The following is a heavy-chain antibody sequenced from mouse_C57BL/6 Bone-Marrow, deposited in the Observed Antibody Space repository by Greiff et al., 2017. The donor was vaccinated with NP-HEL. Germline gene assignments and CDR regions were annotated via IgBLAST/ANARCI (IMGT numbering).Heavy chain of an antibody. Sequence: VQLQQSGAELVKPGASVKLSCTASGFNIKDYYMHWVKQRTEQGLEWIGRIDPEDGETKYAPQFQGKATITADTSSNTAYLQLSSLTSEDTAVYYCARKSWLRHFDYWGQGTTLTVSS. D-gene: IGHD1-3*01. J-gene: IGHJ2*01. CDR1: GFNIKDYY. CDR2: IDPEDGET. CDR3: ARKSWLRHFDY. V-gene: IGHV14-2*01.